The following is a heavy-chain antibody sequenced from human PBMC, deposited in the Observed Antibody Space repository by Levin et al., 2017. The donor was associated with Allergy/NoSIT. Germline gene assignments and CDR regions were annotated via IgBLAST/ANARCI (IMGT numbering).Heavy chain of an antibody. V-gene: IGHV3-23*01. J-gene: IGHJ4*02. Sequence: ASVKVSCAASGFTFSNYAMSWVRQAPGKGLEWVSTISDTGGNTYYADSVKGRFTISRDNSKNTLYLQMNSLRAEDTAFYYCAKGGTSGSYYKFDYWGQGTLVTVSS. D-gene: IGHD3-10*01. CDR1: GFTFSNYA. CDR2: ISDTGGNT. CDR3: AKGGTSGSYYKFDY.